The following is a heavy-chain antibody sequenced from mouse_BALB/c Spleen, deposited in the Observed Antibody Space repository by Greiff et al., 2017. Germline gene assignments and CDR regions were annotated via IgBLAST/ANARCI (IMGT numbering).Heavy chain of an antibody. V-gene: IGHV1S132*01. J-gene: IGHJ2*01. CDR3: ARRGVQGYYFDY. CDR2: IFPGTGTT. Sequence: VQVVESGAELVKPGASVKLSCKTSGYTFTSYWIQWVKQRPGQGLGWIGEIFPGTGTTYYNEKFKGKATLTIDTSSSTAYMQLSSLTSEDSAVYFCARRGVQGYYFDYWGQGTTLTVSS. CDR1: GYTFTSYW. D-gene: IGHD2-14*01.